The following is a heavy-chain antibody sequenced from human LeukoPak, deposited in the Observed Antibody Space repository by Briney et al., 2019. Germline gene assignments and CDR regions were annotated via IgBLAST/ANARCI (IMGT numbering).Heavy chain of an antibody. CDR1: GFTFSSYW. Sequence: PGGSLRLSCAASGFTFSSYWMHWVRQAPGKGLVWVSSINSDGSSTSYADSVKGRFTISRDNAKNTLYLQMNSLRAEDTAVYYCARGYYDFCMDVWRQGTTVTVSS. D-gene: IGHD3-3*01. J-gene: IGHJ6*02. CDR2: INSDGSST. V-gene: IGHV3-74*01. CDR3: ARGYYDFCMDV.